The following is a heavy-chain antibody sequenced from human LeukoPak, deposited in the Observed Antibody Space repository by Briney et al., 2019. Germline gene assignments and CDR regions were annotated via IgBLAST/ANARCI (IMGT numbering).Heavy chain of an antibody. V-gene: IGHV1-18*01. J-gene: IGHJ4*02. D-gene: IGHD2-15*01. CDR2: ISAYNGNT. CDR3: ARVCSGGSCYPGGFDY. Sequence: ASVKVSCKASGYTFTSYGISWVRQDPGQGLEWMGWISAYNGNTNYAQKLQGRVTMTTDTSTSTAYMELRSLRSDDTAVYYCARVCSGGSCYPGGFDYWGQGTLVTVSS. CDR1: GYTFTSYG.